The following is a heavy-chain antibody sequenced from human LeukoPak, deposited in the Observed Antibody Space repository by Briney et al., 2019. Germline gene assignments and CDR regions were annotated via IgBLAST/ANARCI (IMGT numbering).Heavy chain of an antibody. CDR2: INPNSGGT. V-gene: IGHV1-2*02. CDR3: ARSEDYDSSGYYYGAFDI. CDR1: GYTFTGYG. Sequence: GASVKVSCKASGYTFTGYGISWVRQAPGQGLEWMGWINPNSGGTNYAQKFQGRVTMTRDTSISTAYMELSRLRSDDTAVYYCARSEDYDSSGYYYGAFDIWGQGTMVTVSS. D-gene: IGHD3-22*01. J-gene: IGHJ3*02.